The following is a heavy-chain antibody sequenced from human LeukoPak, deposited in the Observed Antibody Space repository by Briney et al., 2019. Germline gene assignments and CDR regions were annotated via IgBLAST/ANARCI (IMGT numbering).Heavy chain of an antibody. Sequence: PLGTLSLTCTVSGCTISSYYWSWLRQPAGKGLEWIGRIYTSGSTNYNPSLKSRVTMSVDKSKNQFSLKLSSVTAADTAVYYCAREAYSSGWTLDYWGQGTLVTVSS. CDR1: GCTISSYY. CDR3: AREAYSSGWTLDY. D-gene: IGHD6-19*01. J-gene: IGHJ4*02. CDR2: IYTSGST. V-gene: IGHV4-4*07.